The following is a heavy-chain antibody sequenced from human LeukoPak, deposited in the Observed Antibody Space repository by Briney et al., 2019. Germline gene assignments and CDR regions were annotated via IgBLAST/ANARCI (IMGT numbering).Heavy chain of an antibody. CDR3: ARGYVGAADANWFDP. D-gene: IGHD1-26*01. CDR2: IYYSGST. CDR1: GGSISSYY. Sequence: KASETLSLTCTVSGGSISSYYWSWIRQPPGKGLEWIGYIYYSGSTNYNPSLKSRVTISVDTSKNQFSLKLSSVTAADTAVYYCARGYVGAADANWFDPWGQGTLVTVSS. J-gene: IGHJ5*02. V-gene: IGHV4-59*01.